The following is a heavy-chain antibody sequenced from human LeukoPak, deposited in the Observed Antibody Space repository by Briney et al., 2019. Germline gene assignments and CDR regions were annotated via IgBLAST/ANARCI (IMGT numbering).Heavy chain of an antibody. V-gene: IGHV3-9*01. Sequence: GGSLRLSCAASGFTFTSYSMSWVRQAPGQGLEWVSRISWNSGSIGYADSVKGRFTISRDNAKNSLYLQMNSLRAEDTALYYCAKDNGYYYDYWGQGTLVTVSS. CDR1: GFTFTSYS. CDR3: AKDNGYYYDY. D-gene: IGHD3-22*01. J-gene: IGHJ4*02. CDR2: ISWNSGSI.